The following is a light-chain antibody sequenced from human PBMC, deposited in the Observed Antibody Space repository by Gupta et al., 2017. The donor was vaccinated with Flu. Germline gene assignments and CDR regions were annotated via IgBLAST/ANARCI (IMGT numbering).Light chain of an antibody. CDR3: MSFATSIAYV. Sequence: QSALTQPTSVSGSPGQSVPISCTGTSSDVGGYDYVSWFQQYPGKAHKLMIYDVSHRPAGVANRFSGSKAGSTASLTIAGLQAEDEADYYCMSFATSIAYVFGTGTKVTVL. J-gene: IGLJ1*01. CDR1: SSDVGGYDY. CDR2: DVS. V-gene: IGLV2-14*03.